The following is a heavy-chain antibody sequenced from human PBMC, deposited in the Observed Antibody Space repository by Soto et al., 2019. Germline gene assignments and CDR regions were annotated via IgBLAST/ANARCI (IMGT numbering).Heavy chain of an antibody. Sequence: ASVKVSCKASGYTFTSYGISWVRQAPGQGLEWMGIINPSGGSTSYAQKFQGRVTITRDTSTSTVYMKLSSLRYEDTAVYYCARQSKGYSGYDWGQGTLVTVSS. CDR1: GYTFTSYG. D-gene: IGHD5-12*01. CDR3: ARQSKGYSGYD. J-gene: IGHJ4*02. V-gene: IGHV1-46*03. CDR2: INPSGGST.